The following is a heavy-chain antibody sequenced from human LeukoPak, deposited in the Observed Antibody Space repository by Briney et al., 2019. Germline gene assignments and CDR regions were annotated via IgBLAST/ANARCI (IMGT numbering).Heavy chain of an antibody. D-gene: IGHD6-13*01. CDR2: MNPNSGNT. J-gene: IGHJ5*02. CDR3: ARAQGPSSSWHNWFDP. Sequence: ASVKVSCKASGYTFTSYDINWVRQATGQGLEWMGWMNPNSGNTGYAQKFQGRVTVTRNTSISTAYMELSSLRPEDTAVYYCARAQGPSSSWHNWFDPWGQGTLVTVSS. CDR1: GYTFTSYD. V-gene: IGHV1-8*01.